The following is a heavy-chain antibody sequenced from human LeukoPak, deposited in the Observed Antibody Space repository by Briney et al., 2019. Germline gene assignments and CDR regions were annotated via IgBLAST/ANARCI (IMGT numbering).Heavy chain of an antibody. CDR3: AGLPGFGGFDD. V-gene: IGHV4-34*01. CDR2: INHSGST. D-gene: IGHD3-10*01. CDR1: GGSFSGYY. J-gene: IGHJ4*02. Sequence: SETLSLTCAVYGGSFSGYYWSWIRQPPGKGLEWIGEINHSGSTTYNPSLKSRVTISIDTSKNQFSLKLSSVTAADTAVYYCAGLPGFGGFDDWGQGTLVTVSS.